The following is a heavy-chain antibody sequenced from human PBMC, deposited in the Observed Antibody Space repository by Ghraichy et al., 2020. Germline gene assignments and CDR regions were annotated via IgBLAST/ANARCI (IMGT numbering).Heavy chain of an antibody. Sequence: GESLNISCKGSGYSFTSYWIGWVRQMPGKGLEWMGIIYPGDSDTRYSPSFQGQVTISADKSISTAYLQWSSLQASDTAVYYCARRVRLQFSGYYFDFWGQGTLVTVSS. J-gene: IGHJ4*02. CDR1: GYSFTSYW. CDR3: ARRVRLQFSGYYFDF. CDR2: IYPGDSDT. D-gene: IGHD6-25*01. V-gene: IGHV5-51*01.